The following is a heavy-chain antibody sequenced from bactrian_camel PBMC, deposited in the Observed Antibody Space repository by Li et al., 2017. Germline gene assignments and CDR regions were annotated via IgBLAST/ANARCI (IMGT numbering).Heavy chain of an antibody. J-gene: IGHJ4*01. CDR1: RFTFDDYG. V-gene: IGHV3-1*01. CDR2: ISLSRDSWGGGGT. D-gene: IGHD3*01. Sequence: VQLVESGGGLVQPGGSLRLSCAASRFTFDDYGISWVRQAPGKGLEWVSSISLSRDSWGGGGTNYADSVRGRFTIARDSAKNTVYLQMNSLKPEDTAVYYCVRDMGGATDYWGQGTQVTVS. CDR3: VRDMGGATDY.